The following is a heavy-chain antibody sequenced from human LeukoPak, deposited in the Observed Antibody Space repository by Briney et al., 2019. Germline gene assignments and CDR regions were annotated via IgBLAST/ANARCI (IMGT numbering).Heavy chain of an antibody. CDR2: MNPYSGYT. V-gene: IGHV1-8*02. CDR1: GYTFTSYD. Sequence: ASVKVSCKASGYTFTSYDINWVRQATGQGLEWMGWMNPYSGYTGYAQKFQGRVTMTRNTSISTAYMDLSSLTSEDTAVYFCALGPATYSYSHMDVWGQGTTVTVSS. CDR3: ALGPATYSYSHMDV. J-gene: IGHJ6*02.